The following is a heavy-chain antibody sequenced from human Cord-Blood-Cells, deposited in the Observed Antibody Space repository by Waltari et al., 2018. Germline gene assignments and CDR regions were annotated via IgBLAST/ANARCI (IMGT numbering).Heavy chain of an antibody. V-gene: IGHV4-34*01. Sequence: QVQLQQWGAGLLKPSETLSLTCAVYGGSFSGYYWSWIRQPPGKGLEWIGEINHSGSTNYNPSLKSRVTKSVDTSKNQFSLKLSSVTAADTAVYYCARHFRGYRPFDYWGQGTLVTVSS. J-gene: IGHJ4*02. CDR2: INHSGST. CDR3: ARHFRGYRPFDY. CDR1: GGSFSGYY. D-gene: IGHD3-3*02.